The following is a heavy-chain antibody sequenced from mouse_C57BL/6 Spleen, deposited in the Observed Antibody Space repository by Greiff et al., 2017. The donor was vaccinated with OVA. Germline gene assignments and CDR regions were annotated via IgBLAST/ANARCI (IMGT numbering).Heavy chain of an antibody. CDR1: GYSFTSYY. Sequence: QVQLQQSGPELVKPGASVKISCKASGYSFTSYYIHWVKQRPGQGLEWIGWIYPGSGNTKYNEKFKGKATLTADTSSSTASMQLSSLTSEASAVYYGARNGVYYYGSSYDYWGQGTTLTVSS. D-gene: IGHD1-1*01. J-gene: IGHJ2*01. V-gene: IGHV1-66*01. CDR2: IYPGSGNT. CDR3: ARNGVYYYGSSYDY.